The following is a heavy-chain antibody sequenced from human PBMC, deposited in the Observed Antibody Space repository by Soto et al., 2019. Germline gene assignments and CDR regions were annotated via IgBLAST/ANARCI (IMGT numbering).Heavy chain of an antibody. CDR3: ARDYGPPNYYYGMDV. CDR2: IYRGGST. Sequence: PGGSLRLSCAASGFTVTNNYMSWVRQAPGKGLEWVSVIYRGGSTYYADSVKGRFTISRDNSKNTLYLQMSSLRTEDTAVYYCARDYGPPNYYYGMDVWGQGTTVTVSS. V-gene: IGHV3-53*01. D-gene: IGHD3-10*01. J-gene: IGHJ6*02. CDR1: GFTVTNNY.